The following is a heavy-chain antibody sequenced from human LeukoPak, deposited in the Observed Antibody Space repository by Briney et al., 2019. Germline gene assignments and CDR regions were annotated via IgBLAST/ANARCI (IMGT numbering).Heavy chain of an antibody. D-gene: IGHD3-16*02. J-gene: IGHJ6*03. CDR1: GFTFSSYA. CDR2: ISPSGSTT. CDR3: ARGNFPVWGSYRYYYYYYYMDV. V-gene: IGHV3-23*01. Sequence: GGSLRLSCAASGFTFSSYAVTWVRQAPGKGLEWVSSISPSGSTTYYADSVKGRFTISRDNSKNTLYLQMNSLRAEDTAVYYCARGNFPVWGSYRYYYYYYYMDVWGKGTTVTISS.